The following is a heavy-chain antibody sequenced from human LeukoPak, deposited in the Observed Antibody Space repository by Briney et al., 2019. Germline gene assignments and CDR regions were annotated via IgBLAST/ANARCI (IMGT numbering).Heavy chain of an antibody. CDR1: GYTFTSYD. Sequence: ASVKVSCKASGYTFTSYDINWVRQATGQGLEWMGWMNPNSGNTSYAQKFQGRVTMTRNTSISTAYMELSSLRSEDTAVYYCARGHKGGIAVAGEFDYWGQGTLVTVSS. J-gene: IGHJ4*02. CDR3: ARGHKGGIAVAGEFDY. D-gene: IGHD6-19*01. CDR2: MNPNSGNT. V-gene: IGHV1-8*01.